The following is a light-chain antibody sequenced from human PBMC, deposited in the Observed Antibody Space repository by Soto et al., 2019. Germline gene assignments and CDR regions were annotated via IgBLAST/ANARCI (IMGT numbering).Light chain of an antibody. CDR3: TSYTSSTTVV. CDR1: SSDVGAYNY. V-gene: IGLV2-14*03. CDR2: DVT. J-gene: IGLJ2*01. Sequence: QSALTQPASVSGSPGQSITISCTGTSSDVGAYNYVSWYQQHPGKVPKLIIYDVTNRPSGVSNRFSGSKSGSTASLTISGLQAEDEADYYCTSYTSSTTVVFGGGTKVTVL.